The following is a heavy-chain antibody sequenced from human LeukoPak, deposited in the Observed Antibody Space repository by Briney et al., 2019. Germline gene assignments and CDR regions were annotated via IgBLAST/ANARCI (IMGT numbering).Heavy chain of an antibody. CDR1: GYSINSGYF. CDR2: IYYSGST. V-gene: IGHV4-38-2*02. D-gene: IGHD3-9*01. Sequence: SETLSLTCTVSGYSINSGYFWGWIRQPPGKGLEWIGSIYYSGSTYYNPSLKSRVTISVDTSKNQFSLKLSSVTAADTAVYYCATLTGYSSESWFDPWGQGILVTVSS. CDR3: ATLTGYSSESWFDP. J-gene: IGHJ5*02.